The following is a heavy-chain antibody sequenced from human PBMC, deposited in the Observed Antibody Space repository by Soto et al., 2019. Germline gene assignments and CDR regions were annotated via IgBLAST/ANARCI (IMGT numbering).Heavy chain of an antibody. CDR3: ARLHGYYYYYGMDV. CDR1: GYTFTNYW. J-gene: IGHJ6*02. CDR2: IYHGDSDT. Sequence: GESLKISCQGSGYTFTNYWIGWVRQMPGKGLEWMGVIYHGDSDTKYSPSFQGQVTFSADKSINTAYLQWTSLKASDTAMYYCARLHGYYYYYGMDVWGQGTTVTVSS. V-gene: IGHV5-51*01.